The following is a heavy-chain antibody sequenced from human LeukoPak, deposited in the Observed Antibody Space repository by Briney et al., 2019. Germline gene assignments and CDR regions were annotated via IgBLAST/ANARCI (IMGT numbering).Heavy chain of an antibody. D-gene: IGHD3-10*01. CDR2: INPNSGGT. CDR1: GYTFTGYY. CDR3: ARVVVRGVDLDAFDI. Sequence: ASVKVSCKASGYTFTGYYMHWVRQAPGQGLEWMGWINPNSGGTNYAQKFQGRVTMTRVTSISTAYMELSRLRSDDTAVYYCARVVVRGVDLDAFDIWGQGTMVTVSS. V-gene: IGHV1-2*02. J-gene: IGHJ3*02.